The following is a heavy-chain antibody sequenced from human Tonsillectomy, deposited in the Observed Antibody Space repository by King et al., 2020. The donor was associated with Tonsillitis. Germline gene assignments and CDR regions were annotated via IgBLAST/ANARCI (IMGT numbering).Heavy chain of an antibody. V-gene: IGHV5-51*03. CDR1: GYSFSNYW. D-gene: IGHD3-16*01. J-gene: IGHJ4*02. CDR3: ARRQPALGDPLDY. CDR2: IYPGDSDT. Sequence: VQLVESGAEVKKPGESLKISCQGSGYSFSNYWIGWVRQKPGEGLEWMGMIYPGDSDTRYSPSLQGQVIILADKSISTTYLQWSSLTASDTAMYYCARRQPALGDPLDYWGQGTLVTVSS.